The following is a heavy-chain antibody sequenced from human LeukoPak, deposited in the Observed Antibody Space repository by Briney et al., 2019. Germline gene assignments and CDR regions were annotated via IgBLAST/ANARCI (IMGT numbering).Heavy chain of an antibody. D-gene: IGHD1-20*01. CDR3: ASREGITGTTPFDP. J-gene: IGHJ5*02. CDR1: GGTFSSYT. Sequence: SVKVSCKASGGTFSSYTISWVRQAPGQGLEWMGRITPILGIANYAQKFQGRVTITADKSTSTAYMELSSLRSEDTAVYYCASREGITGTTPFDPWGQGTLVTVSS. V-gene: IGHV1-69*02. CDR2: ITPILGIA.